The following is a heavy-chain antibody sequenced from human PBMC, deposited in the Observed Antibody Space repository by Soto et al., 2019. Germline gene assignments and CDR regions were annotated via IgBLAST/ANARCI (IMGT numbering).Heavy chain of an antibody. CDR2: ISGDGGST. J-gene: IGHJ4*02. Sequence: GGSLRLSCAASGFTFSSYWMHWVRQVPGKGLVWVSRISGDGGSTNYADFAKGRFTISRDNAKNTVYLQMNSLRVEDTAVYYCARRDWNGGYCDFWGQGILVTVSS. D-gene: IGHD1-1*01. CDR3: ARRDWNGGYCDF. V-gene: IGHV3-74*01. CDR1: GFTFSSYW.